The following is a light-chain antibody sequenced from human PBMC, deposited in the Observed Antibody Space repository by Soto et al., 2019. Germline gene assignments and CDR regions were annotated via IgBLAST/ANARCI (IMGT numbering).Light chain of an antibody. V-gene: IGKV1-39*01. Sequence: IHMTQSPSSLSASIGDRVTITCRASEAISHYLNWYQQKPGKAPKLLIYGASKLQSGVPSRFSGSGSGTDFTLTITSLQCEYFATYYCQQSSSTPLTFGGGTKVEI. CDR1: EAISHY. CDR3: QQSSSTPLT. CDR2: GAS. J-gene: IGKJ4*01.